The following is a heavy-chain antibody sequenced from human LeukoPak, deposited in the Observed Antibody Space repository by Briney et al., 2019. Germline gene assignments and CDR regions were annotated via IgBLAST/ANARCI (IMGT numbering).Heavy chain of an antibody. D-gene: IGHD3-9*01. CDR2: ISAYNGNT. Sequence: ASVKVSCKASGYTFTGYYIHWVRQAPGQGLEWMGWISAYNGNTNYAQKLQGRVTMTTDTSTSTAYMELRSLRSDDTAVYYCARVQVLRYFDWLYGGFDYWGQGTLVTVSS. CDR3: ARVQVLRYFDWLYGGFDY. V-gene: IGHV1-18*04. J-gene: IGHJ4*02. CDR1: GYTFTGYY.